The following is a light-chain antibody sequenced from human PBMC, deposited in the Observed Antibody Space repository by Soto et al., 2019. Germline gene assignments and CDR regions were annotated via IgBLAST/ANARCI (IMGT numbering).Light chain of an antibody. CDR2: EGT. CDR1: SSDVGSYKF. Sequence: QSALTQPASVSGSPGQAITISCTGTSSDVGSYKFVSWYQHHPGKAPKLIIYEGTKRPSGLSNRFSASKSGNTASLTISGLQTEDEADYYCCSYAGSSTVVFGTGTQLTVL. CDR3: CSYAGSSTVV. J-gene: IGLJ1*01. V-gene: IGLV2-23*03.